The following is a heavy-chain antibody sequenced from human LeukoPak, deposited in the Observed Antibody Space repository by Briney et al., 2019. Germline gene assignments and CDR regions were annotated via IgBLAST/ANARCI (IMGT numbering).Heavy chain of an antibody. V-gene: IGHV5-51*01. J-gene: IGHJ5*02. D-gene: IGHD3-10*01. CDR2: IYPGDSDT. Sequence: GESLKISCKGSGYSFTSYWIGWVRQMPGKGLEWMGIIYPGDSDTRYSPSFQGQVTISADKSISTTYLQWSSLKASDTAMYYCARHWTYYYGSGSYSSDWFDPWGQGTLVTVSS. CDR3: ARHWTYYYGSGSYSSDWFDP. CDR1: GYSFTSYW.